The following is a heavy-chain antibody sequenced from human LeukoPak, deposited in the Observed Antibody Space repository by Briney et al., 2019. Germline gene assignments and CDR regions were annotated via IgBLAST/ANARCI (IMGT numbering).Heavy chain of an antibody. V-gene: IGHV5-51*01. CDR2: VFPADSDT. CDR3: ARHGGAFDY. D-gene: IGHD4-17*01. J-gene: IGHJ4*02. Sequence: GESLKIPCKGSGYSFTSSWIGWVRQMPGKGLEWMGIVFPADSDTRYSPSFQGQVTFSADKSISTAYLQWSSLKASDSAMYYCARHGGAFDYWGQGTLVTVSS. CDR1: GYSFTSSW.